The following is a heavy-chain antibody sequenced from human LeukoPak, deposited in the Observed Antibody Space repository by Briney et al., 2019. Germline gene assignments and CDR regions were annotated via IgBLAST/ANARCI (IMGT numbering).Heavy chain of an antibody. Sequence: GGSLRLSCAASGFTVSNNYMTWVRQAPGKGLEWVANIKQDGSEKNYVDSVKGRFTISRDNAKNSLYLQMNSLRAEDTAVYYCARDLEEQWLVHAFDIWGQGTMVTVSS. CDR2: IKQDGSEK. CDR3: ARDLEEQWLVHAFDI. D-gene: IGHD6-19*01. CDR1: GFTVSNNY. V-gene: IGHV3-7*01. J-gene: IGHJ3*02.